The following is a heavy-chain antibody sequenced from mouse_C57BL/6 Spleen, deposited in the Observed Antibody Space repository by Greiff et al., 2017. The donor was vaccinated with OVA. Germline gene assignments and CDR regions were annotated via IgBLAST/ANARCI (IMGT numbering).Heavy chain of an antibody. J-gene: IGHJ2*01. D-gene: IGHD1-1*02. CDR1: GFTFSSYG. CDR2: ISSGGSYT. CDR3: ARHGNYFDY. Sequence: EVQGVESGGDLVKPGESLKLSCAASGFTFSSYGMSWVRQTPDKRLEWVATISSGGSYTYYPDSVKGRFTISRDNAKNTLYLQMSSLKSEDTAMYYCARHGNYFDYWGQGTTLTVSS. V-gene: IGHV5-6*01.